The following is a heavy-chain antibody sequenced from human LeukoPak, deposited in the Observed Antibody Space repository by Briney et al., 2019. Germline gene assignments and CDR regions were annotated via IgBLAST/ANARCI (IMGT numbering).Heavy chain of an antibody. V-gene: IGHV3-7*01. CDR3: SRDANYYDSSRHYFDAFDI. D-gene: IGHD3-22*01. CDR2: IRGDGSVN. J-gene: IGHJ3*02. CDR1: GFTLSKYW. Sequence: GGSLRLSCAASGFTLSKYWMTWVRQAPGKGLEWVANIRGDGSVNYLLDSVKGRFTISRDNVKNSLSLEMNNLRAEDTAVYYCSRDANYYDSSRHYFDAFDIRGQGTMVTVSS.